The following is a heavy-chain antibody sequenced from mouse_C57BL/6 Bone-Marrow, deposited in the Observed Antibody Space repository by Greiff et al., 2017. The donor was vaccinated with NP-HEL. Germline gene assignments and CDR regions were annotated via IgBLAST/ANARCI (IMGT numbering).Heavy chain of an antibody. CDR1: GFTFSSYG. CDR3: ARRGYYAMDY. CDR2: ISSGGSYT. Sequence: DVHLVESGGDLVKPGGSLKLSCAASGFTFSSYGMSWVRQTPDKRLEWVATISSGGSYTYYPDSVKGRFTISRDNAKTTLYLQMSSLKSEDTAMYYCARRGYYAMDYWGQGTAVTVSS. V-gene: IGHV5-6*01. J-gene: IGHJ4*01.